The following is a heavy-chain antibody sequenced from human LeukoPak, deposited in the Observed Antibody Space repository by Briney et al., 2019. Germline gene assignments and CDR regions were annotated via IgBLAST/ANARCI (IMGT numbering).Heavy chain of an antibody. CDR1: GFIFSSYS. D-gene: IGHD3-22*01. J-gene: IGHJ4*02. CDR3: ARDGSTYDSSGYYPVGGY. Sequence: GGSLRLSCAASGFIFSSYSMNWVRQAPGKGLEWVSYISSSSSTIYYADSVKGRFTISRDNAKNSLYLQMNSLRAEDTAVYYCARDGSTYDSSGYYPVGGYWGQGTLVTVSS. CDR2: ISSSSSTI. V-gene: IGHV3-48*01.